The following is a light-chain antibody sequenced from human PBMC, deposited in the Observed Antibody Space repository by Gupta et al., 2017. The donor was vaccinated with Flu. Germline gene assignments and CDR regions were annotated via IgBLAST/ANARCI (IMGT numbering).Light chain of an antibody. Sequence: QSVATQPPSASGTPGQRVTISCSGSSSNIGSHSVTWYQHLPGTAPKLLIYDNNQRPSGVPDRFSGSKSGTSASLAISGLQSEDEADYYCAAWDDSLQGLFGGGTKLTVL. CDR2: DNN. J-gene: IGLJ3*02. CDR1: SSNIGSHS. V-gene: IGLV1-44*01. CDR3: AAWDDSLQGL.